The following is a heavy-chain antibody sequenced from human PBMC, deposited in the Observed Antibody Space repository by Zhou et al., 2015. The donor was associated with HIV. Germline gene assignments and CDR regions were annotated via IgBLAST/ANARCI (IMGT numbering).Heavy chain of an antibody. CDR1: GGTFSSYA. D-gene: IGHD6-19*01. Sequence: QVQLVQSGAEVKKPGSSVKVSCKASGGTFSSYAISWVRQAPGQGLEWMGGIIPIFGTANYAQKFQGRVTITADKSTSTAYMELSSLRSEDTAVYYCARASGRPDAVAGTAPGHGWFDPWGQGTLVTVSS. J-gene: IGHJ5*02. V-gene: IGHV1-69*06. CDR3: ARASGRPDAVAGTAPGHGWFDP. CDR2: IIPIFGTA.